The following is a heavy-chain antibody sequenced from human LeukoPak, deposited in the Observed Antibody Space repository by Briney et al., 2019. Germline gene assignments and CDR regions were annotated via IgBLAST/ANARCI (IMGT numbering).Heavy chain of an antibody. CDR2: IRSNGATA. D-gene: IGHD1-1*01. J-gene: IGHJ4*02. CDR1: GFSYSSFA. V-gene: IGHV3-23*01. CDR3: ARGQEFDDGVFDS. Sequence: GGSLRLSCAASGFSYSSFAMTWVRQAPGKGLEWVSTIRSNGATAYNADSVKGRFTISRDNSKNTVYLQMNSLRVEDTAIYYCARGQEFDDGVFDSWGQGTLVTVSS.